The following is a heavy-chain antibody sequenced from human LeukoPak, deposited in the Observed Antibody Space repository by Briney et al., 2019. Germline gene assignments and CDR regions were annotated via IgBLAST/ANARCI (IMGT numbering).Heavy chain of an antibody. CDR2: ISYDGSNK. J-gene: IGHJ6*03. D-gene: IGHD3-3*01. CDR1: GFTFSPYA. V-gene: IGHV3-30*04. Sequence: GRSLRLSCAASGFTFSPYAMHWVRQAPGKGLEWVAVISYDGSNKNYADSVKGRFTISRDNSKNTLYLQMNSLRAEDTAVYYCAREREGDFWSRQYYHYYYMDVWGKGTTVTVSS. CDR3: AREREGDFWSRQYYHYYYMDV.